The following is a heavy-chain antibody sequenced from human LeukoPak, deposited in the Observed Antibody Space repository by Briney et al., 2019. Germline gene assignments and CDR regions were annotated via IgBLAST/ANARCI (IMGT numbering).Heavy chain of an antibody. V-gene: IGHV3-53*01. CDR3: ATSGGSRLYYFDY. D-gene: IGHD2-15*01. Sequence: PGGSLRLSCAASGFIVSSNYMSWVRQAPGKGLEWVSIIYGGGNTYYADSVKGRFTISRDNSKNTLYLQMNSLRAEDTAVYYCATSGGSRLYYFDYWGQGTLVTVSS. CDR1: GFIVSSNY. CDR2: IYGGGNT. J-gene: IGHJ4*02.